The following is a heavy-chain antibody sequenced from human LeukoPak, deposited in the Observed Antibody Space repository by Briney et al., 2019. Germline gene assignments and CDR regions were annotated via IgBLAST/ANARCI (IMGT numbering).Heavy chain of an antibody. CDR2: INPSGGST. V-gene: IGHV1-46*01. Sequence: ASVKVSCKAFGYTFGGYYIHWVRLAPGQGLEWMGIINPSGGSTSYALKFQGRFTMTRDTSTSTIYMELSSLTSEDTAVYYCARGAYYYDPQGAFDIWGQGTVVTVSS. J-gene: IGHJ3*02. CDR3: ARGAYYYDPQGAFDI. D-gene: IGHD3-22*01. CDR1: GYTFGGYY.